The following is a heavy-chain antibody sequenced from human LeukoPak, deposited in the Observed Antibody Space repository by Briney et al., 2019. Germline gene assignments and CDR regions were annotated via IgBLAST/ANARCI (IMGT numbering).Heavy chain of an antibody. Sequence: GGSLRLSCAASEFTFSTYGMHWVRHAPGKGLEWVAVISYDGSYKFYADSVKGRFTISRDNSKSTLYLQMNSLRAEDTAVYYCAKDRYSGLNTIDYWGQGTLVTVSS. CDR1: EFTFSTYG. D-gene: IGHD6-13*01. J-gene: IGHJ4*02. V-gene: IGHV3-30*18. CDR3: AKDRYSGLNTIDY. CDR2: ISYDGSYK.